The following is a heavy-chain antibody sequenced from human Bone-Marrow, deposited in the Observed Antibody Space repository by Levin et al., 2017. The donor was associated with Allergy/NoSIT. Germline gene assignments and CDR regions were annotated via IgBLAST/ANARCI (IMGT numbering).Heavy chain of an antibody. V-gene: IGHV1-2*02. D-gene: IGHD6-19*01. CDR1: GYTFTGYY. J-gene: IGHJ5*02. CDR3: ARVLTSAVADLFDP. Sequence: ASVKVSCKASGYTFTGYYMHWVRQAPGQGLEWMGWINPNSGGTNYAQKFQGRVTMTRDTSISTAYMELSRLRSDDTAVYYCARVLTSAVADLFDPWGQGTLVTVSS. CDR2: INPNSGGT.